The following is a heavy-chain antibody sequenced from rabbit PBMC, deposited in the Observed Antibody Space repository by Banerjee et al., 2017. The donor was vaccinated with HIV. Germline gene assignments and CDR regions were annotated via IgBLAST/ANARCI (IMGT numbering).Heavy chain of an antibody. CDR2: INTSSGNT. V-gene: IGHV1S40*01. CDR1: GFSFSNSYY. CDR3: ARAGVYAGSSSYTGFDFNL. D-gene: IGHD8-1*01. Sequence: QSLGESGGDLVKPGASLTLTCTASGFSFSNSYYMCWVRQAPGKGLEWIACINTSSGNTVYASWAKGRFTISKTSSTTVTLQMTSLTAADTATYFCARAGVYAGSSSYTGFDFNLWGQGTLVTVS. J-gene: IGHJ4*01.